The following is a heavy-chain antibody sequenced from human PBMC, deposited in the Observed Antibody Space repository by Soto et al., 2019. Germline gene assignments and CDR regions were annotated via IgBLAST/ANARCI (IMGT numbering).Heavy chain of an antibody. Sequence: QVQLVESGGGVVQPGRSLRLSCAASGFTFNSYAMHWVRQAPGKGLEWVAVISYDGSNKYYADSVKGRFTISRDNSKNTLYLQMNSLRAEDTAVYYCARPDSGGDALDIWGQGTMVTVSP. CDR1: GFTFNSYA. CDR2: ISYDGSNK. J-gene: IGHJ3*02. D-gene: IGHD2-21*01. CDR3: ARPDSGGDALDI. V-gene: IGHV3-30-3*01.